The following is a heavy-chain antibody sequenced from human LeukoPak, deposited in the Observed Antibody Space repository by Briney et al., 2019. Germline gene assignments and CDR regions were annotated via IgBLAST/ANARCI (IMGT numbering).Heavy chain of an antibody. V-gene: IGHV4-39*01. J-gene: IGHJ4*02. D-gene: IGHD3-22*01. CDR2: IYYSGST. CDR3: ARHKITYYYDSSGYDELDY. Sequence: PSETLSLTCTVSGGSISSSSYYWGWIRQPPGKGLEWIGSIYYSGSTYYNPSLKSRVTISVDTSKNQFSLKLSSVTAADTAVYYCARHKITYYYDSSGYDELDYWGQGTLVTVSS. CDR1: GGSISSSSYY.